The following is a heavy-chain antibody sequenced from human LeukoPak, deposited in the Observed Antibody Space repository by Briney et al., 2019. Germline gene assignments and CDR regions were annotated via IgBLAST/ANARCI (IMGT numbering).Heavy chain of an antibody. CDR1: GYTFTSYY. V-gene: IGHV1-46*01. D-gene: IGHD4-23*01. Sequence: ASVKVSCKASGYTFTSYYMHWVRQAPGQGLEWMGIINPSGGSTSYAQKFQGRVTVTRDTSTSTVYMELSSLRSEDTAVYYCAREAQDYGGNRYFDYWAREPWSPSPQ. J-gene: IGHJ4*02. CDR3: AREAQDYGGNRYFDY. CDR2: INPSGGST.